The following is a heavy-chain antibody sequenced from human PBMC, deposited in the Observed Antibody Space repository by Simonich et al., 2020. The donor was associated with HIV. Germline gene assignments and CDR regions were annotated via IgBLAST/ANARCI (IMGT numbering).Heavy chain of an antibody. D-gene: IGHD2-2*01. CDR2: INHSGIT. V-gene: IGHV4-34*01. CDR3: ARGFYQRLYYFDY. J-gene: IGHJ4*02. CDR1: GGSFSGYY. Sequence: QVQLQQWGAGLLKPSATLSLTCAVYGGSFSGYYWSWIRQPPGKGLEWIGKINHSGITNYNPSLKSRVTISVDTSKNQFSLKLSSVTAADTAVYYCARGFYQRLYYFDYWGQGTLVTVSS.